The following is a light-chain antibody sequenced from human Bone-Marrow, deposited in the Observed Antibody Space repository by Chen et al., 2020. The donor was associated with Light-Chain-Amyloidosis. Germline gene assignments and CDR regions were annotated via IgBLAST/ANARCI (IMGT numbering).Light chain of an antibody. Sequence: DIVMTPSPDSLAVSLGERAIINCKSSQSIFYSSTNKNYLAWYQQKAGQPPKLLISWTSTRQSGVPDRFRGSGSGTDFTLTISSLQAEDVAVYFCQQYFAPPLTFGGGTKVEIK. CDR1: QSIFYSSTNKNY. V-gene: IGKV4-1*01. CDR2: WTS. CDR3: QQYFAPPLT. J-gene: IGKJ4*01.